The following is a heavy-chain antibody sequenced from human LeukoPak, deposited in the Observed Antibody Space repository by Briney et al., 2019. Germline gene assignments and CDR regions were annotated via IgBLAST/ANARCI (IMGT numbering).Heavy chain of an antibody. V-gene: IGHV1-18*01. CDR2: ISAYNGNT. Sequence: ASVKVSCKASGGTFSSYAISWVRQAPGQGLEWMGWISAYNGNTNYAQKLQGRVTMTTDTSTSTAYMELRSLRSDDTAVYYCARGKQHQYLVPFDYWGQGTLVTVSS. J-gene: IGHJ4*02. CDR1: GGTFSSYA. CDR3: ARGKQHQYLVPFDY. D-gene: IGHD6-13*01.